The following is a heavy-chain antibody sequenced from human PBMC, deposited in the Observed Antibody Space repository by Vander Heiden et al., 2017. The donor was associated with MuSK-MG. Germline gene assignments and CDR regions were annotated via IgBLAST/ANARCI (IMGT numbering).Heavy chain of an antibody. J-gene: IGHJ4*02. D-gene: IGHD6-19*01. CDR1: GFTFSRYW. V-gene: IGHV3-7*01. CDR3: VREEQWSFDY. Sequence: EVQLEESGGGLVQPGGSLRLSCAASGFTFSRYWMSWVRQTPGKGPEYVANIKWDGSEKDDVDSVKGRFTISRDYAKNSLYLKMESLRAEDTAVYYGVREEQWSFDYWVQGTLVTVYS. CDR2: IKWDGSEK.